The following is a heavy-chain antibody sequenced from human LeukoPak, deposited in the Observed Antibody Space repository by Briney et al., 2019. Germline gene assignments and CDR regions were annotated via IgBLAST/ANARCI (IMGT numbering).Heavy chain of an antibody. CDR1: GFTFDDYG. Sequence: GGSLRLSCAASGFTFDDYGMSWVRQAPGKGLEWVSGINWNDGSTGYADSVKGRFTISRDNAKNSLYLQMNSLRAEDTALYYCARWGANTAMVRFDYWGQGTLVTVSS. D-gene: IGHD5-18*01. CDR3: ARWGANTAMVRFDY. CDR2: INWNDGST. V-gene: IGHV3-20*04. J-gene: IGHJ4*02.